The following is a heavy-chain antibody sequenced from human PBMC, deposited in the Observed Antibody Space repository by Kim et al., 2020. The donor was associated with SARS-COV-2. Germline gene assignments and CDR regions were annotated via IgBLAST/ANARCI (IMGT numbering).Heavy chain of an antibody. Sequence: GGSLRLSCAASGFTFSSYGMHWVRQAPGKGLEWVAVISYDGSNKYYADSVKGRFTISRDNSKNTLYLQMNSLRAEDTAVYYCAKMRRPYYYYGMDVWGQG. CDR1: GFTFSSYG. V-gene: IGHV3-30*18. CDR2: ISYDGSNK. CDR3: AKMRRPYYYYGMDV. J-gene: IGHJ6*02.